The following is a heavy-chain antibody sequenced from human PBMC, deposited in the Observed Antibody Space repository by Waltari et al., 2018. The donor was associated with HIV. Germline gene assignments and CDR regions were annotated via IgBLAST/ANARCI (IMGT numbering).Heavy chain of an antibody. J-gene: IGHJ4*02. D-gene: IGHD3-10*01. CDR2: IRRGNNEK. V-gene: IGHV3-7*03. Sequence: DVYLVESGGGVVTTGGSIRLTCEASGFEFRHYSLNWVRQSPMRGREWVASIRRGNNEKNYLDSVSVRFVISRDNSESSVYLQMDSLREEDTATYFCVRDDPGYGPIDYWGQGTLVTV. CDR3: VRDDPGYGPIDY. CDR1: GFEFRHYS.